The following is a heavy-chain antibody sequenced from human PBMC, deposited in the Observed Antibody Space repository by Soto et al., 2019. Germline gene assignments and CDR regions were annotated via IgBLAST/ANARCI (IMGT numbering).Heavy chain of an antibody. D-gene: IGHD6-19*01. V-gene: IGHV3-30-3*01. J-gene: IGHJ4*02. CDR2: ISYDGSNK. Sequence: QVQLVESGGGVVQPGRSLRLSCAASGFTFSSYAMHWVRQAPGKGLEWVAVISYDGSNKYYADSVKGRFTISRDNSKNRLYLQMNSLRAEDTAVYYCARDPGYSSGWYRGTPKYYFDYWGQGTLVTVSS. CDR1: GFTFSSYA. CDR3: ARDPGYSSGWYRGTPKYYFDY.